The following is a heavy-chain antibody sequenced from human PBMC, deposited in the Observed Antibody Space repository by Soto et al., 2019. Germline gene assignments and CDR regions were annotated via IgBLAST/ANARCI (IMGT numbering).Heavy chain of an antibody. J-gene: IGHJ1*01. Sequence: PGGSLRLSCAASGFTFSSYGMHWVRQAPGKGLEWVAVISYDGSNKYYADSVKGGFTISRHNTKNTLSLQIYSLRAEDTDVYYVAKENDYYDSSGYGNSYWGQGTLVTVSS. D-gene: IGHD3-22*01. V-gene: IGHV3-30*18. CDR3: AKENDYYDSSGYGNSY. CDR1: GFTFSSYG. CDR2: ISYDGSNK.